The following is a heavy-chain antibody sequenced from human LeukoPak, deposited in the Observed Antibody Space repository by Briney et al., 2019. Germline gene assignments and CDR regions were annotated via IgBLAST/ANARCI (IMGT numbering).Heavy chain of an antibody. J-gene: IGHJ4*02. D-gene: IGHD1-26*01. V-gene: IGHV4-39*07. CDR2: IYYSGST. Sequence: SEILSLTCTVSGGSISSSSYYWGWIRQPPGKGLEWIGSIYYSGSTYYNPSLKSRVTISVDTSKNQFSLKVSSVTAADTAVYYCARVGATTRSFDYWGQGALVTVSS. CDR3: ARVGATTRSFDY. CDR1: GGSISSSSYY.